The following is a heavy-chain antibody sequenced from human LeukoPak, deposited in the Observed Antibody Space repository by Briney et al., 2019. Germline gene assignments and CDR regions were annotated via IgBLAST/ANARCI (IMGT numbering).Heavy chain of an antibody. CDR2: NHDSGAT. CDR1: GGSISSGSYY. Sequence: PSETLSLTCTVSGGSISSGSYYWSWIRQPPGKGLEWIAYNHDSGATNYNPSLKSRVTTSIDTSKNQFSLKLNSVTPADTAVYYCARSRGGFGDYGSWFDPWGQGTLVTVSS. D-gene: IGHD4-17*01. J-gene: IGHJ5*02. CDR3: ARSRGGFGDYGSWFDP. V-gene: IGHV4-61*01.